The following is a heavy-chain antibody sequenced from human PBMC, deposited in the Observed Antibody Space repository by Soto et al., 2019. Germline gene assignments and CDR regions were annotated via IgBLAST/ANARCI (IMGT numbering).Heavy chain of an antibody. V-gene: IGHV5-51*01. CDR3: ARRGSRPYYYDSTGLGAAFDI. Sequence: GESLKISFKGSGYSFTSYWIGWVRQMPGKGLEWMGIIYPVYSDTRYSPSFQGQVTXSXDXXIXXXYLPWXXXKAXDTDMYYCARRGSRPYYYDSTGLGAAFDIWGQGTMVTVSS. CDR2: IYPVYSDT. J-gene: IGHJ3*02. CDR1: GYSFTSYW. D-gene: IGHD3-22*01.